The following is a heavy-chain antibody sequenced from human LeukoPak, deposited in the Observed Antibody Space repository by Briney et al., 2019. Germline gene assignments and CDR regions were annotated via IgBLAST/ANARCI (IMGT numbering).Heavy chain of an antibody. CDR1: GFTFSSYA. Sequence: GGSLRLSCAASGFTFSSYAMSWVRQAPGEGPEWVSTISGSDGSTYYADSVKGRFTISRDNSKNTLYLQMNSLRAEDTAVYFCAKDRFLSSSGSYWVVDYWGQGTLVTVSS. D-gene: IGHD1-26*01. J-gene: IGHJ4*02. V-gene: IGHV3-23*01. CDR3: AKDRFLSSSGSYWVVDY. CDR2: ISGSDGST.